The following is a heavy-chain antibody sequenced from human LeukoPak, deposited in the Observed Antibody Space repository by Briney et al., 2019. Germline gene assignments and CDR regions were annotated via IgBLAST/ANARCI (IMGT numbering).Heavy chain of an antibody. CDR2: INSDGSGQ. CDR3: ARNYD. Sequence: TGGSLRPSCAASGFTFTSNWMTWVRQAPGKGLEWVANINSDGSGQYYVDSVKGRFTISRDNAKNSLYLQINSLRSEDTAVYYCARNYDWGQGSLVTVSS. D-gene: IGHD3-16*01. V-gene: IGHV3-7*05. CDR1: GFTFTSNW. J-gene: IGHJ4*02.